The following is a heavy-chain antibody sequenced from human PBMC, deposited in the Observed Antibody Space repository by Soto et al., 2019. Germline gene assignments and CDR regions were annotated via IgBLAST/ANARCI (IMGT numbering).Heavy chain of an antibody. V-gene: IGHV1-8*01. CDR2: VSPDSGNA. CDR3: EVTTGY. J-gene: IGHJ4*02. Sequence: QVQVVQSRAEVKKPGASVKVSCKTSGYTFTDNDINWIRQAPGQGLEWMGWVSPDSGNAGYAPQFQGRVSMTSDTSISTVYMELSSLRAEDTAVYFCEVTTGYWGQGTMVTVSS. D-gene: IGHD2-21*02. CDR1: GYTFTDND.